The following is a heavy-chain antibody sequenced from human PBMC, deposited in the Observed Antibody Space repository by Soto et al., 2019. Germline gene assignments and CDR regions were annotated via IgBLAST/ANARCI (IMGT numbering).Heavy chain of an antibody. D-gene: IGHD2-8*01. CDR2: INHSGST. V-gene: IGHV4-34*01. CDR1: GGSFSGYY. J-gene: IGHJ6*02. Sequence: PSETLSLTCAVYGGSFSGYYWSWIRQPPGKGLEWIGEINHSGSTNYNPSLKSRVTISVDTSKNQFSLKLSSVTAADTAVYYCARGPEGKVYAIFYYYGMDVWGQGTTVTVSS. CDR3: ARGPEGKVYAIFYYYGMDV.